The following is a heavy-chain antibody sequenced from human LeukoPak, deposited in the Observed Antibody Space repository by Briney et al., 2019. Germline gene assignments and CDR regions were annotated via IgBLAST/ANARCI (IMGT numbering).Heavy chain of an antibody. CDR1: GGSVSNYY. J-gene: IGHJ4*02. D-gene: IGHD6-19*01. V-gene: IGHV4-59*02. CDR2: IYYSGST. CDR3: ARDRLGLYSSGWYGEFDY. Sequence: ETLSLTCTVSGGSVSNYYWSWIRQPPGKGLEWIGYIYYSGSTNYNPSLKSRVTISVDTSKNQFSLKLSSVTAADTAVYYCARDRLGLYSSGWYGEFDYWGQGTLVTVSS.